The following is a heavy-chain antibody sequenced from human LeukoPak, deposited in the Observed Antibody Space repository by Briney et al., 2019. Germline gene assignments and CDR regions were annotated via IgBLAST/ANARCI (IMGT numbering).Heavy chain of an antibody. V-gene: IGHV4-4*07. CDR2: IYSSGSI. CDR3: ARDVGSGYYHNFDY. CDR1: GGSISGYY. J-gene: IGHJ4*02. Sequence: PSETLSLTCTASGGSISGYYWSWIRQPAGKGLEWIGRIYSSGSINYSPSLKSRVTMSVDTSKNQFSLKLSSVTAADTAVYYCARDVGSGYYHNFDYWGQGTLVTVSS. D-gene: IGHD3-22*01.